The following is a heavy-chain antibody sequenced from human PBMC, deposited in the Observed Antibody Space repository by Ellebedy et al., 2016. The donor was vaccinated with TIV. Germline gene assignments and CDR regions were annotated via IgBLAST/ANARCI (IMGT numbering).Heavy chain of an antibody. CDR1: GGSISSSSYY. Sequence: MPSETLSLTCTVSGGSISSSSYYWGWIRQPPGKGLEWIGSIYYSGSTYYNPSLKSRVTISVDTSKNQFSLKLSSVTAADTAVYYCARSVAGTGYFDYWGQGTLVTVSS. V-gene: IGHV4-39*01. CDR3: ARSVAGTGYFDY. CDR2: IYYSGST. D-gene: IGHD6-19*01. J-gene: IGHJ4*02.